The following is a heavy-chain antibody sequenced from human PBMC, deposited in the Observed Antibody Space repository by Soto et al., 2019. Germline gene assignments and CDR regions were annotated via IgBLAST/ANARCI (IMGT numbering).Heavy chain of an antibody. J-gene: IGHJ6*03. CDR1: GYTFTSDG. CDR3: ARIYCSGGSCYVGYYYYYYMDV. V-gene: IGHV1-18*01. CDR2: ISAYNGNT. Sequence: ASVKVSCKASGYTFTSDGISWVRQAPGQGLEWMGWISAYNGNTNYAQKLQGRVTMTTDTSTSTAYMELRSLRSDDTAVYYCARIYCSGGSCYVGYYYYYYMDVRGKGTTVTVSS. D-gene: IGHD2-15*01.